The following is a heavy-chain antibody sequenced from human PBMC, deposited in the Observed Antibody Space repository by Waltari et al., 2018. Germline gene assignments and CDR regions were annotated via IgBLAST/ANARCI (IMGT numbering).Heavy chain of an antibody. CDR1: GGSISSSSYY. J-gene: IGHJ6*02. V-gene: IGHV4-39*01. CDR2: IYYSGST. CDR3: ASRGYSYGFYYYGMDV. Sequence: QLQLQESGPGLVKPSETLYLTCTVSGGSISSSSYYWGWIRQPPGKGLEWIGSIYYSGSTYYNPSRKSRVTISVDTSKNQFSLKLSSVTAADTAVYYCASRGYSYGFYYYGMDVWGQGTTVTVSS. D-gene: IGHD5-18*01.